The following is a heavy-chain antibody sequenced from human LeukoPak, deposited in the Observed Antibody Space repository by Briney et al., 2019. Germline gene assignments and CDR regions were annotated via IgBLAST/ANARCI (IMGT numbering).Heavy chain of an antibody. Sequence: GGSLRLSCAASGFTFSSYEMNWVRQAPGKGLEWVSYISSSGSTIYYADSVKGRFTISRDNAKNSLSLQMNSLRAEDTAVYYCARDKLETTTIFPYYYGMDVWGQGTTVTVSS. V-gene: IGHV3-48*03. CDR3: ARDKLETTTIFPYYYGMDV. CDR1: GFTFSSYE. CDR2: ISSSGSTI. J-gene: IGHJ6*02. D-gene: IGHD3-3*01.